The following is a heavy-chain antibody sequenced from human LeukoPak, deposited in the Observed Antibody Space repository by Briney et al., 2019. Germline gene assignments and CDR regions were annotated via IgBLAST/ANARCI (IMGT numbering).Heavy chain of an antibody. CDR3: ARDRGDYIRTGTQFDY. J-gene: IGHJ4*02. CDR1: GGSIGSSSYY. V-gene: IGHV4-39*07. D-gene: IGHD1-14*01. CDR2: IYYSGRT. Sequence: PSETLSLTCTVSGGSIGSSSYYWGWIRQPPGKGLEWIGSIYYSGRTYYNPSLRSRLTISADTSKNQFSLKLSSVTAADTAVYYCARDRGDYIRTGTQFDYWGQGALVTVSS.